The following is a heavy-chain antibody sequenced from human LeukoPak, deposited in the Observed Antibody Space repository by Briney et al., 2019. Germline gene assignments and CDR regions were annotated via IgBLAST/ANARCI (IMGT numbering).Heavy chain of an antibody. V-gene: IGHV1-18*01. CDR1: GYTFTSYG. J-gene: IGHJ6*02. CDR2: ISAYNGNT. Sequence: ASVKVSCKASGYTFTSYGISLVRQAPGQGLEWMGWISAYNGNTNYAQKLQGRVTMTTDTSTSTAYMELRSLRSDDTAVYYCARDSSGYYYYYYGMDVWGQGTTVTVSS. D-gene: IGHD3-22*01. CDR3: ARDSSGYYYYYYGMDV.